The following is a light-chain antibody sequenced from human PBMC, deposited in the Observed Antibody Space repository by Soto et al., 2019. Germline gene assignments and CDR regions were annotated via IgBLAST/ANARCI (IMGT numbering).Light chain of an antibody. CDR3: QQHGSSPVT. J-gene: IGKJ1*01. Sequence: EIVLTQSPATLSLSPGERATLSCRASQSVSSSYLAWYQRKPGQAPRLLIYGASSRATGIPDRFSGSGSGTDFSLTISRLEPEDFAVYYCQQHGSSPVTFGQGTKVDI. CDR2: GAS. V-gene: IGKV3-20*01. CDR1: QSVSSSY.